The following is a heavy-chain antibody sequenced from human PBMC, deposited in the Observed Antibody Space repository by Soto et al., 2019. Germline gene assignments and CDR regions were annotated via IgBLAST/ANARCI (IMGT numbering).Heavy chain of an antibody. CDR2: ISAYNGNT. J-gene: IGHJ4*02. V-gene: IGHV1-18*04. CDR3: ARDRGIVGATTTTDY. Sequence: ASVKVSCKASGYTFTSYGISWVRQAPGQGLEWMGWISAYNGNTNYAQKLQGRVTMTTDASTSTAYMELRSLRSDDTAVYYCARDRGIVGATTTTDYWGQGTLGTVSS. D-gene: IGHD1-26*01. CDR1: GYTFTSYG.